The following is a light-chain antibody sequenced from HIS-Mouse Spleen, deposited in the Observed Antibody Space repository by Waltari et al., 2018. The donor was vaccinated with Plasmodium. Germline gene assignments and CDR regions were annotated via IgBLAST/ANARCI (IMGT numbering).Light chain of an antibody. J-gene: IGLJ3*02. CDR1: KWGDKY. V-gene: IGLV3-1*01. CDR2: QDS. Sequence: SYALTQPPSVSVSPGPPASIPCSGAKWGDKYGCWYQQKPGQSPVLVIYQDSKRPSGIPERFSGSNSGNTATLTISGTQAMDEADYYCQAWDSSTWVFGGGTKLTVL. CDR3: QAWDSSTWV.